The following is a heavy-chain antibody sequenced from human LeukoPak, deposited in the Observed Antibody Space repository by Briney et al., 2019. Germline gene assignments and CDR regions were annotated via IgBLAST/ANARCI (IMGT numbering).Heavy chain of an antibody. J-gene: IGHJ4*02. CDR2: ISGSGGRT. Sequence: TGGSLRLSCAASGFTFSTYAMSWVRQAPGKGLEWVSTISGSGGRTYYVDSVKGRFTTSRDNSKNTLYLQMNSLRAEDTAVYYCAKNYYDILTAQIGWGQGILVTVSS. V-gene: IGHV3-23*01. CDR1: GFTFSTYA. D-gene: IGHD3-9*01. CDR3: AKNYYDILTAQIG.